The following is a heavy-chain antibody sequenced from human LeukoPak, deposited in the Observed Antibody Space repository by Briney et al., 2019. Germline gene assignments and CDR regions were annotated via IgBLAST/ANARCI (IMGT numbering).Heavy chain of an antibody. CDR3: ARRLYNWNYVWDYYYYYGMDV. V-gene: IGHV1-8*01. D-gene: IGHD1-7*01. J-gene: IGHJ6*02. Sequence: ASVKVSCKASGYTFTSYDINWVRQATGQGLEWMGWMNPDSGNTGYAQKFQGRVTMTRNTSISTAYMELSSLRSEDTAVYYCARRLYNWNYVWDYYYYYGMDVWGQGTTVTVSS. CDR1: GYTFTSYD. CDR2: MNPDSGNT.